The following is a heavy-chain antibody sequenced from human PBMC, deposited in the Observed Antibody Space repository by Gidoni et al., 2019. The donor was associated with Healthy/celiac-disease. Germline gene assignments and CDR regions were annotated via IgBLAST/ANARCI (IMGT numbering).Heavy chain of an antibody. D-gene: IGHD1-26*01. CDR2: ISYDGSNK. V-gene: IGHV3-30*04. J-gene: IGHJ4*02. CDR1: GFSFRSSA. CDR3: AKGLRLKKWELLGGFDY. Sequence: QVQLVESGGGVVQPGRSLRPPCSASGFSFRSSAMHWVRQAPGKGLEWVAVISYDGSNKYYADSVKGRFTSSRDNSKNTLYLQMNSLRAEDTAVYYCAKGLRLKKWELLGGFDYWGQGTLVTVSS.